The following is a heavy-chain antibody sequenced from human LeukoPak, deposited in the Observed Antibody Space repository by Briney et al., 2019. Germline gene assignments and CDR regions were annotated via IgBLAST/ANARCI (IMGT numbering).Heavy chain of an antibody. D-gene: IGHD3-22*01. CDR3: ARVGSLIVVEGAFDI. J-gene: IGHJ3*02. CDR2: IYSGGAT. Sequence: PGGSLRLSCAASGFSVSTNYMTWVRQAPGKGLEWVSVIYSGGATYDADSVKGRFTISRDNAKNSLYLQMNSLRAEDTAVYYCARVGSLIVVEGAFDIWGQGTMVTVSS. V-gene: IGHV3-66*01. CDR1: GFSVSTNY.